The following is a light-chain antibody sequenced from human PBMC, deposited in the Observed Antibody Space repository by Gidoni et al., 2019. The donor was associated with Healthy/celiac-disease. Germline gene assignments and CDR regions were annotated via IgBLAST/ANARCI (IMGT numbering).Light chain of an antibody. CDR1: QSVSSY. CDR2: VAS. J-gene: IGKJ5*01. CDR3: QQRSNWPIT. Sequence: EIVLTQSPAPLTLSPGERATLSCRARQSVSSYIAWYQQKPGQAPRLLIYVASNRATGIPARFSGSGSGTDFTLNISSLEPEDFAVYYCQQRSNWPITFGQGTRLEIK. V-gene: IGKV3-11*01.